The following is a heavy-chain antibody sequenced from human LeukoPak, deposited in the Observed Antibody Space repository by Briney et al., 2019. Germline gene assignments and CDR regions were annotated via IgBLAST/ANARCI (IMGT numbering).Heavy chain of an antibody. V-gene: IGHV3-48*01. Sequence: GGSLRLSCAASGFTFITCGMNWVRQAPGKGLEWISYISASNSPIYYADSVKGRFTISRDNDKNSLYLEMNSLRADDTAVYYCARDPLNYSRSSYFDYWGQGILVTVSS. CDR1: GFTFITCG. CDR3: ARDPLNYSRSSYFDY. D-gene: IGHD6-6*01. CDR2: ISASNSPI. J-gene: IGHJ4*02.